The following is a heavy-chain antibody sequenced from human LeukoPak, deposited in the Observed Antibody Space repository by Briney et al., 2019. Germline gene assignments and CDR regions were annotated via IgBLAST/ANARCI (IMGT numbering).Heavy chain of an antibody. CDR2: ISGSGGST. D-gene: IGHD3-9*01. J-gene: IGHJ4*02. V-gene: IGHV3-23*01. CDR3: AKAELKYYDILTGYYN. Sequence: GGSLRLSCAASGFAFSSYAMSWVRQAPGKGLEWVSAISGSGGSTYYADSVKGRFTISRDNSKNTLYLQMNSLRAEDTAVYYCAKAELKYYDILTGYYNWGQGTLVTVSS. CDR1: GFAFSSYA.